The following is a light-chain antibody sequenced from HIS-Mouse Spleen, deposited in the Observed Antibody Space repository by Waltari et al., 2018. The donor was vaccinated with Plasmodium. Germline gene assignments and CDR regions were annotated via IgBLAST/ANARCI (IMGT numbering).Light chain of an antibody. CDR2: GAS. Sequence: EIVMTQSPATLSLSPGERATLSCRASQSVSINLAWYQQKPGQAPRLLIYGASTRATGIPARFSGSGSGTEFTLTISSLQSEDFAVYYCQQYNNWSFTFGPGTKVDIK. CDR3: QQYNNWSFT. CDR1: QSVSIN. J-gene: IGKJ3*01. V-gene: IGKV3-15*01.